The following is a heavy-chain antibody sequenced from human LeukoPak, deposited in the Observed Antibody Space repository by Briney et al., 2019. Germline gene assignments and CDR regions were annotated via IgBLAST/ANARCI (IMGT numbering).Heavy chain of an antibody. CDR3: AKASWVSSADAVL. CDR2: LRGDGET. D-gene: IGHD3-16*01. CDR1: GFTFSNYA. Sequence: GGSLRLSCAASGFTFSNYAMSWVRRAPAGGLEWVSSLRGDGETFYADSVKGRFTLSRDHLRNTVYLQLNNLRLDATAVYYCAKASWVSSADAVLWGQGTLVTVSS. V-gene: IGHV3-23*01. J-gene: IGHJ4*02.